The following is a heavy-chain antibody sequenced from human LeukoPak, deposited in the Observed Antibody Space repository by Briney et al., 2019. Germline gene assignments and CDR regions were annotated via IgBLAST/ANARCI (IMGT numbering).Heavy chain of an antibody. V-gene: IGHV3-30-3*01. D-gene: IGHD6-13*01. CDR2: ISYDGSNK. J-gene: IGHJ4*02. CDR3: AKGYGSSWNDVFDY. CDR1: GFTFSSYA. Sequence: PGGSLRLSCAASGFTFSSYAMHWVHQAPGKGLEWVAVISYDGSNKYYADSVEGRFTISRDNFKNTLYLQMNSLRAEDTAVYYCAKGYGSSWNDVFDYWGQGTLVAVSS.